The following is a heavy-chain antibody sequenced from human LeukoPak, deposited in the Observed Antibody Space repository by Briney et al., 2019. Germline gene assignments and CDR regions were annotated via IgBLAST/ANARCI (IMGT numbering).Heavy chain of an antibody. D-gene: IGHD3/OR15-3a*01. V-gene: IGHV1-24*01. CDR3: ATAGDAIDSVMIWDF. CDR1: GNTLTEFS. J-gene: IGHJ4*02. CDR2: FDPEDGKT. Sequence: GALVKVSCKLSGNTLTEFSMHWVRQAPGKGLEWMGGFDPEDGKTIYAQKFQGRVTMTEDTSTDTAYMELSSLRSEDTAVYYCATAGDAIDSVMIWDFWGQGTLVTVSS.